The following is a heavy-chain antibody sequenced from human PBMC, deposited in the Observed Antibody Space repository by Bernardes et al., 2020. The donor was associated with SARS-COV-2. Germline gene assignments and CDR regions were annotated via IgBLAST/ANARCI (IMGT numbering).Heavy chain of an antibody. V-gene: IGHV3-21*06. CDR3: ARDSLGDSSGWYGWFDP. Sequence: GGSLRLSCAASGFTFSSYSINWVRQAPGKGLEWVSSISSSSTYIYYADSVKGRFTISRDNAKNSLYLQMNYLRAEDTAVYYCARDSLGDSSGWYGWFDPWGQGTLVTVSS. CDR2: ISSSSTYI. CDR1: GFTFSSYS. D-gene: IGHD6-19*01. J-gene: IGHJ5*02.